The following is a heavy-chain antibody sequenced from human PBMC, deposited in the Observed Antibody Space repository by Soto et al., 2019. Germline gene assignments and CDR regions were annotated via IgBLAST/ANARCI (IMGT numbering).Heavy chain of an antibody. CDR1: GFTFSGYS. Sequence: EVQLLESGGGLVQPGGSLRLSCAASGFTFSGYSMSWVRQAPGKGLEWVSVFRTSGDGGTTYYADSVKGRFTISRDKFKNKLFLKMNSLRAEDTAIYYCARKVNSGPGSQYFDYWGQGTLVTVSS. D-gene: IGHD3-10*01. V-gene: IGHV3-23*01. CDR2: FRTSGDGGTT. J-gene: IGHJ4*02. CDR3: ARKVNSGPGSQYFDY.